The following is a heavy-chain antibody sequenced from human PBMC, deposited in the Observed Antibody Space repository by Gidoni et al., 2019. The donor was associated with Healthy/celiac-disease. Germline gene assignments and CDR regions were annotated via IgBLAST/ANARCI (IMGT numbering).Heavy chain of an antibody. D-gene: IGHD6-19*01. CDR1: GFTLRRYG. CDR2: IWYDGSNK. J-gene: IGHJ3*02. Sequence: QVQLVESGGGVVQPGRSLRLSCAASGFTLRRYGMHWVRQAPGKGLEWVAVIWYDGSNKYYADSVKGRFTISRDNSKNTLYLQMNSLKAEDTAVYYCARALAVAGTKDSAFDIWGQGTMVTVSS. CDR3: ARALAVAGTKDSAFDI. V-gene: IGHV3-33*08.